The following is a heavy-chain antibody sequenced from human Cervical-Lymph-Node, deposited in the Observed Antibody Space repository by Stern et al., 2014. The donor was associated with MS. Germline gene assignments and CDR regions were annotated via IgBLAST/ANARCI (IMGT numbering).Heavy chain of an antibody. CDR1: GYTFTNPNYG. CDR2: VSTYNGNT. D-gene: IGHD4-11*01. CDR3: SRERGRDFNDYHFDS. V-gene: IGHV1-18*01. J-gene: IGHJ4*02. Sequence: QVQLVESGPEVRQPGASVRVSCKASGYTFTNPNYGFAWLREAPGRGLEWMGWVSTYNGNTVYAHKLQDRVTMTTDTATSTAYMELRSLRSGDTAFYYWSRERGRDFNDYHFDSWGQGTLVTVSS.